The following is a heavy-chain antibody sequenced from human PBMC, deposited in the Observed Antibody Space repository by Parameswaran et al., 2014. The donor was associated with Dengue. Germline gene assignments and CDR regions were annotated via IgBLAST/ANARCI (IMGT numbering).Heavy chain of an antibody. CDR3: AGSSSWYSVDY. D-gene: IGHD6-13*01. CDR2: ISSSGNTI. J-gene: IGHJ4*01. V-gene: IGHV3-11*01. Sequence: WICQPPGKGLEWVSYISSSGNTIYYADSVKGRFTISRDNAKNSLYLQMNSLGAEDTAVYYCAGSSSWYSVDYW.